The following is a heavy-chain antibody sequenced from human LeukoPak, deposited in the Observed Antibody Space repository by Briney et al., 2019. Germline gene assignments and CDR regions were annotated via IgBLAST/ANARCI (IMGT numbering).Heavy chain of an antibody. CDR2: THYSGST. Sequence: PSETLSLTCAVYGGSFSGYYWGWIRQPPGKGLEWIGSTHYSGSTYYNPSLKSRITLSVNTSKNQFSLKLSSVTAADTAVYYCARDARNSNWYVWFDPWGQGTLVTVSS. J-gene: IGHJ5*02. CDR1: GGSFSGYY. D-gene: IGHD6-13*01. CDR3: ARDARNSNWYVWFDP. V-gene: IGHV4-34*01.